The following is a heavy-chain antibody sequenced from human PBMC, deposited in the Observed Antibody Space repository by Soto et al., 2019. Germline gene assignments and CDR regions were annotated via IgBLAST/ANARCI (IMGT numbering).Heavy chain of an antibody. Sequence: GGSLRLSCAASGFTFSSYDMHWVRQATGKGLEWVSAIGTAGDTYYPGSVKGRFTISRENAKNSLYLQMNSLRAGDTAVYYCARGGYCSGGSCYDISPYYMDVWGKGTTVTVSS. V-gene: IGHV3-13*01. CDR1: GFTFSSYD. CDR2: IGTAGDT. J-gene: IGHJ6*03. D-gene: IGHD2-15*01. CDR3: ARGGYCSGGSCYDISPYYMDV.